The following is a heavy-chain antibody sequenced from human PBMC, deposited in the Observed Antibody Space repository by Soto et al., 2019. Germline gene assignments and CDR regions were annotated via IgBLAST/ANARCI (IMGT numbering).Heavy chain of an antibody. D-gene: IGHD5-12*01. CDR3: ARVGYSGYGYESGQVHDY. J-gene: IGHJ4*02. Sequence: SETLSLTCAVYGGSFSGYYWSWIRQPPGKGLEWIGEINHSGSTNYNPSLKSRVTISVDTSKNQFSLKLSSVTAADTAVYYCARVGYSGYGYESGQVHDYWGQGTLVTVSS. V-gene: IGHV4-34*01. CDR2: INHSGST. CDR1: GGSFSGYY.